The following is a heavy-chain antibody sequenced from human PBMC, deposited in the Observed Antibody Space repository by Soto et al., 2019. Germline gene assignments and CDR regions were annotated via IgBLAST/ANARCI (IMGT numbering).Heavy chain of an antibody. CDR3: TKDAGSSSLRPLFDY. CDR2: IGWNSGTI. V-gene: IGHV3-9*01. J-gene: IGHJ4*02. D-gene: IGHD6-6*01. CDR1: GFTFDDYA. Sequence: EVQLVESGGGLVQSGRSLRLSCAASGFTFDDYAMHWVRQAPGKGLEWVSGIGWNSGTIGYADAVKGRFTISRDNARNSLYLQMNSLRCEDTALYFCTKDAGSSSLRPLFDYWGQGTLVTVSS.